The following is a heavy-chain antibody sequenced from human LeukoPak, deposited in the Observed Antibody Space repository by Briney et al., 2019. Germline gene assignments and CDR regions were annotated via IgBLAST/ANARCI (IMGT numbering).Heavy chain of an antibody. CDR3: ARYGSGSGAFDI. CDR1: GYTFTGFY. D-gene: IGHD3-10*01. J-gene: IGHJ3*02. V-gene: IGHV1-18*04. Sequence: ASVKVSCKASGYTFTGFYMHWVRQAPGQGLEWMGWISAYTGNTNYAQKLQGRVTMTKDTSTSTAYMELRSLRSDDTAVYYCARYGSGSGAFDIWGQGTMVTASS. CDR2: ISAYTGNT.